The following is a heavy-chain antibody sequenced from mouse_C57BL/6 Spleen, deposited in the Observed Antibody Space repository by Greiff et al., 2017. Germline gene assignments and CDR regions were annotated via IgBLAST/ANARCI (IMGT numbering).Heavy chain of an antibody. CDR1: GYSFTGYY. Sequence: EVQLQQSGPELVKPGASVKISCKASGYSFTGYYMNWVKQSPEKSLEWIGEINPSTGGTTYNKKFKAKATLTVDKSSSTAYMQLKNLTSEDSAVYYCARYPYSNYPSFDYWGQGTTLTVSS. CDR3: ARYPYSNYPSFDY. D-gene: IGHD2-5*01. J-gene: IGHJ2*01. V-gene: IGHV1-42*01. CDR2: INPSTGGT.